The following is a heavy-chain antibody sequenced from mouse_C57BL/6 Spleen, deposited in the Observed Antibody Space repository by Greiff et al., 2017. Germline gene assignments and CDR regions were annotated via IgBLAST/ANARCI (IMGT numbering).Heavy chain of an antibody. Sequence: VHLKQPGAELVKPGASVKMSCKASGYTFTSYWITWVQQRPGQGLEWIGDIYPGSGSTNYNEKFKSQATLTVDTSSSTAYMQLSSLTAEDSAVDYCERRTELDYWGQGTTLTVSS. CDR3: ERRTELDY. J-gene: IGHJ2*01. CDR2: IYPGSGST. V-gene: IGHV1-55*01. CDR1: GYTFTSYW.